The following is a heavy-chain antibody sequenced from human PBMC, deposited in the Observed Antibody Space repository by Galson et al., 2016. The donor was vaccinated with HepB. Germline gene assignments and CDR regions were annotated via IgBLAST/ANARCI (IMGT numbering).Heavy chain of an antibody. CDR2: ISDSGGNT. D-gene: IGHD6-19*01. CDR3: ATVSYGRGWYPDY. CDR1: GFTFISYA. J-gene: IGHJ4*02. Sequence: SLRLSCAASGFTFISYAMTWVRQAPGKGVEWVSAISDSGGNTYYADSVKGRFTISRDNSKNTLYLQMNSLRAEDTAVYYCATVSYGRGWYPDYWGQGTLVTVSS. V-gene: IGHV3-23*01.